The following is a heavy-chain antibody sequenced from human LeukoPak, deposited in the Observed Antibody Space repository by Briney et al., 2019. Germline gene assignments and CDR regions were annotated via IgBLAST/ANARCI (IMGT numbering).Heavy chain of an antibody. CDR1: GGSFSATNW. CDR3: SRESGPFCPFGY. D-gene: IGHD1-26*01. J-gene: IGHJ4*02. Sequence: SETLSLTCRVPGGSFSATNWWSLVRQPPGQGLEWIGEISLAGQTNYNPSLNGRVTMSLDKSRNQLSLHLTSVTAADTATYYCSRESGPFCPFGYWGQGTLVIVSS. CDR2: ISLAGQT. V-gene: IGHV4/OR15-8*02.